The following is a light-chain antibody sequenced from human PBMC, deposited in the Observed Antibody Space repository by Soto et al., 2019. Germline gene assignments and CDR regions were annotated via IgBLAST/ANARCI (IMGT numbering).Light chain of an antibody. J-gene: IGLJ2*01. V-gene: IGLV1-51*02. Sequence: QAVVTQPPSVSAAPGQKVTISCSGIGSSYISWYQQLPGTAPKLLVYESNKRPSGIPDRFSGSKSGTSATLGITGLQTGDEADYYCGTWDNSLSAGVFGGGTSSPS. CDR1: IGSSY. CDR3: GTWDNSLSAGV. CDR2: ESN.